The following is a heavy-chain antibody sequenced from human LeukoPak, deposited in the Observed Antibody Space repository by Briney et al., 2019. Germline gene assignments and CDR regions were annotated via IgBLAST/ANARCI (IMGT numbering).Heavy chain of an antibody. D-gene: IGHD3-10*01. CDR2: IYYSGST. J-gene: IGHJ6*02. CDR3: ARLSMIRGAWDDYYYGMDV. V-gene: IGHV4-61*01. CDR1: GGSVSNGSYY. Sequence: PSETLSLTCTVSGGSVSNGSYYWSWIRQPPGKGLEWIGYIYYSGSTNYNPSLKSRVTISVDMAKNQFSLKLSSVTAADTAVYYCARLSMIRGAWDDYYYGMDVWGQGTTVTVSS.